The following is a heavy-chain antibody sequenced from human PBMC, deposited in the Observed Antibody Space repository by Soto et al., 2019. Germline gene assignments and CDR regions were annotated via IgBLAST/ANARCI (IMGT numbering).Heavy chain of an antibody. CDR2: INTDGSNT. CDR1: GLTFNRYW. D-gene: IGHD2-15*01. V-gene: IGHV3-74*01. J-gene: IGHJ5*02. CDR3: AREFCSGGNCYTYYFDP. Sequence: GPLRLSCAASGLTFNRYWMHWVRHAPGKGLVWVSHINTDGSNTNYADSVKGRFTISRDNAKSTLFLQMNSLRDEDTAVYYCAREFCSGGNCYTYYFDPWGQGIPVTVSS.